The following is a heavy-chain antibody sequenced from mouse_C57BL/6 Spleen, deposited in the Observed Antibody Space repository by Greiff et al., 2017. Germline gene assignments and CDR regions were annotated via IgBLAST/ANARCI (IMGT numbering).Heavy chain of an antibody. Sequence: QVQLQQSGAELVRPGASVTLSCKASGYTFTDYEMHWVKQTPVHGLEWIGAIDPETGGTAYNQKFKGKAILTADKSSSTAYMELRSLTSEDSAVYYCTRKGYDRGYAMGYWGQGTSVTVSS. CDR1: GYTFTDYE. CDR2: IDPETGGT. D-gene: IGHD2-14*01. CDR3: TRKGYDRGYAMGY. J-gene: IGHJ4*01. V-gene: IGHV1-15*01.